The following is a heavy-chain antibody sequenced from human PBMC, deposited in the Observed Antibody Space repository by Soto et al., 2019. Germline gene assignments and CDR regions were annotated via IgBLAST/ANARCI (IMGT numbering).Heavy chain of an antibody. CDR1: GFTFSSYA. J-gene: IGHJ4*02. D-gene: IGHD2-8*01. CDR2: ISYDGSNK. Sequence: QVQLVESGGGVVQPGRSLRLSCAASGFTFSSYAMHWVRRAPGKGLEWVAVISYDGSNKYYADSVKGRFTISRDNSKNTLYLQMNSLRAEDTAVYYCARELKRWLNYWGQGTLVTVSS. CDR3: ARELKRWLNY. V-gene: IGHV3-30-3*01.